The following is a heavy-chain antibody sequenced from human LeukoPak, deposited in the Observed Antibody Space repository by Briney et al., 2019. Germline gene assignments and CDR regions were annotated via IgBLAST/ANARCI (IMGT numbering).Heavy chain of an antibody. Sequence: KPSGTPSLTRTVSGGSISSYYWSWIRQPPGKGLEWIGYIYYSGSTNYNPSLKSRVTISIDTSKNQFSLKLSSVTAADTAVYYCARHQNGYSYDYCGQGTLVTVSS. D-gene: IGHD5-18*01. J-gene: IGHJ4*02. CDR3: ARHQNGYSYDY. CDR2: IYYSGST. V-gene: IGHV4-59*08. CDR1: GGSISSYY.